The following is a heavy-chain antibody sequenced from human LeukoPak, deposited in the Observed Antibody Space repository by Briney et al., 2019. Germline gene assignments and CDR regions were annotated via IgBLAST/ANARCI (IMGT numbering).Heavy chain of an antibody. CDR2: INHSGST. Sequence: SETLSLTCAVYGGSFSGYYWSWIRQPPGRGLEWIGEINHSGSTNYNPSLKSRVTISVDTSKNQFSLKLSSVTAADTAVYYCASFYGSGSYYRNWFDPWGQGTLVTVSS. J-gene: IGHJ5*02. V-gene: IGHV4-34*01. CDR1: GGSFSGYY. D-gene: IGHD3-10*01. CDR3: ASFYGSGSYYRNWFDP.